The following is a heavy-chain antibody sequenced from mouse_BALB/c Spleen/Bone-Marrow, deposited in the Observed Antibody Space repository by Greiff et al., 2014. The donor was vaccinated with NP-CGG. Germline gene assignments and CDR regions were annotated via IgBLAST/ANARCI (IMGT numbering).Heavy chain of an antibody. D-gene: IGHD5-1*01. CDR3: ARGISYHFDY. CDR1: GYIFSSYW. V-gene: IGHV1-9*01. J-gene: IGHJ2*01. CDR2: ILPGIST. Sequence: QVQLQQSGAELLKPGASVKTSCKATGYIFSSYWIEWVKQRPGHGLEWIGEILPGISTNYNEKFKGKATFTADTSSNTAYMQLSSLTSEDSAVYYCARGISYHFDYWGQGTTLTVSS.